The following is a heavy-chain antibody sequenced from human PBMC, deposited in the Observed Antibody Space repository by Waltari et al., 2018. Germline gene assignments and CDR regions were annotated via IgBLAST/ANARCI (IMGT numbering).Heavy chain of an antibody. J-gene: IGHJ4*02. D-gene: IGHD2-2*01. CDR1: VSCFSGSG. CDR2: IRYDGSDK. CDR3: ASGGKIVVVPADY. V-gene: IGHV3-30*02. Sequence: QPQLLASWRVVVHPAGSLRISCTASVSCFSGSGMHWVRQTPGKGLEWVAFIRYDGSDKYYADSVKGRFTISRDTSKNTLYLQMNSLRSEDTAVYYCASGGKIVVVPADYWGQGTLVTVSS.